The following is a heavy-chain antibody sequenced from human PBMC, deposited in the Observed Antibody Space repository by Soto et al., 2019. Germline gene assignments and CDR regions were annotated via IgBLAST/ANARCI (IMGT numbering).Heavy chain of an antibody. D-gene: IGHD6-19*01. V-gene: IGHV3-23*01. CDR1: GFIFSNYP. J-gene: IGHJ4*02. CDR2: VSPSGSNT. Sequence: LRLSCAVSGFIFSNYPMSWVRQAPGKGLEWVSSVSPSGSNTYYADSVKGRFTMSRDNSENRLHLQMNSLRAEDTAVYFCARRDNSGWYSLDYWGQGTPVTVSS. CDR3: ARRDNSGWYSLDY.